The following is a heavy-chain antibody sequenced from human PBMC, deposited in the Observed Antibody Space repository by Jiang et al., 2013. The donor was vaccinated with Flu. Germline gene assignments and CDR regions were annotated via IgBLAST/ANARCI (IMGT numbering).Heavy chain of an antibody. V-gene: IGHV2-5*02. Sequence: LIYWDDDKRYSPSLKSRLTITKDTSKNQVVLTMTNMDPVDTATYYCARIRRGSSWYGWFDPWGQGTLVTVSS. CDR3: ARIRRGSSWYGWFDP. CDR2: IYWDDDK. J-gene: IGHJ5*02. D-gene: IGHD6-13*01.